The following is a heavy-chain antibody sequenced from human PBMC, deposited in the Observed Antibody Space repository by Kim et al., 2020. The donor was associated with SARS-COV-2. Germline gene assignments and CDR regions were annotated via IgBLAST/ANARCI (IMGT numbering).Heavy chain of an antibody. Sequence: NTDGSKTAYADSVEGRFTISRDNAKNTLFLQMNSLRAEDTSVYYCTRVLGDWGQGTLVTVSS. CDR2: NTDGSKT. V-gene: IGHV3-74*01. CDR3: TRVLGD. D-gene: IGHD3-16*01. J-gene: IGHJ4*02.